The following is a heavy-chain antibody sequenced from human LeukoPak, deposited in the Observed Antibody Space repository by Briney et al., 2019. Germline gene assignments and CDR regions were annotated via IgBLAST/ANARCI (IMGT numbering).Heavy chain of an antibody. D-gene: IGHD3-22*01. CDR1: GGSISSSNW. J-gene: IGHJ4*02. CDR2: IYHSGST. V-gene: IGHV4-4*02. Sequence: SETLSLTCAVSGGSISSSNWWSWVCQPPGKGLEWIGEIYHSGSTNYNPSLKSRVTISVDKSKNQFSLKLSSVTAADTAVYYCARVRYYYDSSGPGLFDYWGQGTLVTVSS. CDR3: ARVRYYYDSSGPGLFDY.